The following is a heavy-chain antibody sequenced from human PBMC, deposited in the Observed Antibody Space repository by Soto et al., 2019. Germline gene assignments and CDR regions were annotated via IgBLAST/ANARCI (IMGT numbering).Heavy chain of an antibody. CDR2: IVPVFGRP. J-gene: IGHJ4*02. CDR3: AREGSGYNF. D-gene: IGHD5-12*01. V-gene: IGHV1-69*13. CDR1: GGSFSNFG. Sequence: SVKVSCKASGGSFSNFGISWVRQAPGQGLEWMGGIVPVFGRPNYAQRFRGRLTITADESTSTGCMELISLRSDDTAVYYCAREGSGYNFWGQGTQVTV.